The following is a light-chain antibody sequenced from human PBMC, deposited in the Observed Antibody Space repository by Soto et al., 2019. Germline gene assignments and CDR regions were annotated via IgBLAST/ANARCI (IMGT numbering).Light chain of an antibody. Sequence: DIVLTPSPGTLFLSPGEKATLSRSSSQSVSSSYLAWYQQKPGQAKRLLIYGESSRATGIPDRFSGSGSGTDFTLTISRLEHEDLEVYYCQQYGSSTWTCGQGTTVDIK. V-gene: IGKV3-20*01. CDR3: QQYGSSTWT. J-gene: IGKJ1*01. CDR2: GES. CDR1: QSVSSSY.